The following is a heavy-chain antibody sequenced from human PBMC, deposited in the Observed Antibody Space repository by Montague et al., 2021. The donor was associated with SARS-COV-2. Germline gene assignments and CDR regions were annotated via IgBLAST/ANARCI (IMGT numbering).Heavy chain of an antibody. J-gene: IGHJ5*02. V-gene: IGHV4-61*01. CDR1: GGPVSSGIHY. Sequence: SETRSLTCTVSGGPVSSGIHYWSWIRLAPEKGLEWIGYIYYAGSTNYNPSLQSRVTISVDTSKNQFSLRLSSVTAADTAIYYCARMGPSHYCPGGECYSWVSDCCDPWGQGTPVIVSS. CDR3: ARMGPSHYCPGGECYSWVSDCCDP. CDR2: IYYAGST. D-gene: IGHD2-21*01.